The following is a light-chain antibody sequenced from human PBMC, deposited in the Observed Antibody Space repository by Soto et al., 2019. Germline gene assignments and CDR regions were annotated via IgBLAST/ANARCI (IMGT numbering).Light chain of an antibody. Sequence: DIQMPQSPSSLSASAGDRVTITCRASQSISTYLNWYQHKPGQVPRLLIFAASSLQSGVSSRFSVSGSGTDFTLTISSLQPEDIATYYCQQSYNSRYTFGQGTKLESK. CDR1: QSISTY. J-gene: IGKJ2*01. V-gene: IGKV1-39*01. CDR3: QQSYNSRYT. CDR2: AAS.